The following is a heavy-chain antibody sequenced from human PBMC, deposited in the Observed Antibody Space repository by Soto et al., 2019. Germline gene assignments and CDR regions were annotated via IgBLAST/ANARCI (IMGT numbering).Heavy chain of an antibody. CDR3: ATSLSMGIAAAGALGY. J-gene: IGHJ4*02. Sequence: GASVKVSCKVSGYTLTELSMHWVRQAPGKGLEWMGGFDPEDGETIHAQKFQGRVTMTEDTSTDTAYMELSSLRSEDTAVYYCATSLSMGIAAAGALGYWGQGTLVTVSS. CDR2: FDPEDGET. D-gene: IGHD6-13*01. CDR1: GYTLTELS. V-gene: IGHV1-24*01.